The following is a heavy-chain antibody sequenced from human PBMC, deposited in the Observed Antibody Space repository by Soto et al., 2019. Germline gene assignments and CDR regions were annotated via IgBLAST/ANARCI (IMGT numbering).Heavy chain of an antibody. CDR2: INAGNGNT. CDR1: GYTFTSYA. J-gene: IGHJ4*02. V-gene: IGHV1-3*01. D-gene: IGHD6-19*01. CDR3: AGGWTYEIFDY. Sequence: QVQLVQSGAEVKKPGASVKVSCKASGYTFTSYAMHWVRQAPGQRLEWMGWINAGNGNTKYSQKFQGRVTITRDTSASTVYMELSSLRSEDTAVYYCAGGWTYEIFDYWGQGTLVTVSS.